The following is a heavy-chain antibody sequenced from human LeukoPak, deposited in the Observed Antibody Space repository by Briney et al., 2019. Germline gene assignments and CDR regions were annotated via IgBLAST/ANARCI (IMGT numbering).Heavy chain of an antibody. Sequence: PGGSLRLSCAASGLTLSSKYMTWVRQAPDRGLEWVSIIFRSGTTYYADSVKGRFIISRDNSKNMVYLQMNSLRVDDAAVYYCARFDIGETDAFDIWGQGTLVTVSS. D-gene: IGHD3-9*01. J-gene: IGHJ3*02. CDR3: ARFDIGETDAFDI. CDR2: IFRSGTT. V-gene: IGHV3-53*01. CDR1: GLTLSSKY.